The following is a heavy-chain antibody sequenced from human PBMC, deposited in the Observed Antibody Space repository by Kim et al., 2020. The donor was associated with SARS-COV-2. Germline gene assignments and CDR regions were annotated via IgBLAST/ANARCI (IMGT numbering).Heavy chain of an antibody. CDR1: GGSISSFF. J-gene: IGHJ4*01. CDR2: TDYSGTT. CDR3: ARGEGVRVRPVLITYYFD. D-gene: IGHD3-10*02. V-gene: IGHV4-59*13. Sequence: SETLSLTCTVSGGSISSFFWTWVRQPPGKGLEWIGYTDYSGTTKYSPSLKSRVSISVDTSKNHFTLKLNSVTAADTAVYYCARGEGVRVRPVLITYYFD.